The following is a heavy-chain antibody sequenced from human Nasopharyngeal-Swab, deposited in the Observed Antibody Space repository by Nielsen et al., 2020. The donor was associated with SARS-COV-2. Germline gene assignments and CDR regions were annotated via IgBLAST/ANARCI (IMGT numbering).Heavy chain of an antibody. Sequence: GESLKISCAASGFTFSRYVMHWVRQAPGKGLEWVAIISYDGSNKYYADSVKGRFTISRDNSKNTVYLQISSLRAEDTAVYYCAKEKTTNTRGYFDFWGQGTLVTVSS. V-gene: IGHV3-30*18. J-gene: IGHJ4*02. D-gene: IGHD1-7*01. CDR2: ISYDGSNK. CDR1: GFTFSRYV. CDR3: AKEKTTNTRGYFDF.